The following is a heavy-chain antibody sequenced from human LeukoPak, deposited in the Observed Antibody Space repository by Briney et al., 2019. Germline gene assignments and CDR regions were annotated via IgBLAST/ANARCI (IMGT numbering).Heavy chain of an antibody. CDR2: VRSEDNGYAA. Sequence: GGSLRLSCAASGFTFSGSAMHWVRQASGKGLEWVGRVRSEDNGYAASYTASVKGRFTVSRDDSKNTAYLQMDSLKTEDTAVYFCSRTSDIAWYFDLWGRGTLVTVSS. D-gene: IGHD5-12*01. V-gene: IGHV3-73*01. J-gene: IGHJ2*01. CDR3: SRTSDIAWYFDL. CDR1: GFTFSGSA.